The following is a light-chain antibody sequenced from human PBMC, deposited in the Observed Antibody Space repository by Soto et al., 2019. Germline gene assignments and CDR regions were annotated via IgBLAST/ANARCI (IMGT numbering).Light chain of an antibody. CDR1: SSNTGSNS. J-gene: IGLJ1*01. V-gene: IGLV1-44*01. CDR2: SNN. CDR3: ASWNDGLNVPV. Sequence: QSVLTQPPSASGSPGPRVSISCSVSSSNTGSNSVNWYQQPPGAAPKLLIYSNNQRHSGVPDRISGSKSSTSAALAITGLQPEYEDDSDCASWNDGLNVPVFGTGTKLTVL.